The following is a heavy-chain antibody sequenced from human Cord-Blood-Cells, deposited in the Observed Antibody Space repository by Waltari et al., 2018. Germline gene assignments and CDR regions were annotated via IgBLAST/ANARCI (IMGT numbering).Heavy chain of an antibody. CDR1: GYTLTELS. CDR3: TVHNWNDVAFDI. D-gene: IGHD1-20*01. J-gene: IGHJ3*02. CDR2: FDPEDGET. V-gene: IGHV1-24*01. Sequence: QVQLVQSGDEVKKPGASVKVSCKVSGYTLTELSMHWVRQAPGKGLEWMGGFDPEDGETIYAQKFQGRVTMTEDTSTDTAYMELSSLRSEDTAVYYCTVHNWNDVAFDIWGQGTMVTVSS.